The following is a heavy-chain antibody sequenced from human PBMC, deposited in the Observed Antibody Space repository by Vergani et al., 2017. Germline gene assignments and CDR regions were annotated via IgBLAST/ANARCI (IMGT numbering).Heavy chain of an antibody. CDR3: ARVIAGDYSDAFDI. J-gene: IGHJ3*02. CDR1: GFTFSSYA. CDR2: IIPIFGTA. V-gene: IGHV1-69*18. D-gene: IGHD7-27*01. Sequence: VQLVESGGGLVQPGGSLRLSCAASGFTFSSYAISWVRQAPGQGLEWMGRIIPIFGTANYAQKFQGRVTITADESTSTAYMELSSLRSEDTAVYYCARVIAGDYSDAFDIWGQGTMVTVSS.